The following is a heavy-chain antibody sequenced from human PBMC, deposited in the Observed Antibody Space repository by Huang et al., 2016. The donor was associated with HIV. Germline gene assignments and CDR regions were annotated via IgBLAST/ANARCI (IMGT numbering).Heavy chain of an antibody. V-gene: IGHV4-34*01. J-gene: IGHJ4*02. Sequence: QVQLQQWGAGLLKPSETLSLTCAVYGGSFRDYYWGWIRQPPGKGLEGIGEINHSGSTNYNPALKSRVTISVDTSKNQFSLKLSSVTAADTTVYYWASSRWILGPYFDCWGQGTLVTVSS. D-gene: IGHD5-18*01. CDR3: ASSRWILGPYFDC. CDR2: INHSGST. CDR1: GGSFRDYY.